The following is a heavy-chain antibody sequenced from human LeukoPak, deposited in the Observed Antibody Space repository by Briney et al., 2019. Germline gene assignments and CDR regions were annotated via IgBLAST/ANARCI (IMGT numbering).Heavy chain of an antibody. CDR3: ARFAYSGNLISFDY. Sequence: SETLSLTCTVSGGSVSSGDYYWSWIRQPPGKGLEWIGSVYHSGETYYNPSLNSRVTISVDRSKNQLSLKLNSVTAADTAVYYCARFAYSGNLISFDYWGQGTLVTVSS. CDR2: VYHSGET. J-gene: IGHJ4*02. V-gene: IGHV4-30-2*01. CDR1: GGSVSSGDYY. D-gene: IGHD1-26*01.